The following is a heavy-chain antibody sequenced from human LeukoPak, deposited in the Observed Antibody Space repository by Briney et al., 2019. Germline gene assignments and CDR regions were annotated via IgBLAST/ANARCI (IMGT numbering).Heavy chain of an antibody. CDR2: MYISGST. V-gene: IGHV4-4*07. CDR1: SGSISTYF. Sequence: SETLSLTCTVSSGSISTYFWSWIRQPAGKGLEWIGRMYISGSTNYTSSLRSRVTMSLDTSKNQFSLKLSSVTAADTAVYYCASEDQLLSRGMDVWGQGTTVTVSS. CDR3: ASEDQLLSRGMDV. D-gene: IGHD2-2*01. J-gene: IGHJ6*02.